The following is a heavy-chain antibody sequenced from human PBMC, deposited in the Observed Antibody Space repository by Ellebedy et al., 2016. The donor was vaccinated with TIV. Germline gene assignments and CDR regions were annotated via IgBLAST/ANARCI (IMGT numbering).Heavy chain of an antibody. V-gene: IGHV3-30-3*01. CDR2: ISYDGSNK. J-gene: IGHJ4*02. D-gene: IGHD6-19*01. CDR3: ARGGSGWYGVWYFDY. Sequence: GESLKISCTASGFTFGDYAMHWVRQAPGKGLEWVAVISYDGSNKYYADSVKGRSTISRDNSKNTLYLQMNSLRAEDTDVYYCARGGSGWYGVWYFDYWGQGTLVTVSS. CDR1: GFTFGDYA.